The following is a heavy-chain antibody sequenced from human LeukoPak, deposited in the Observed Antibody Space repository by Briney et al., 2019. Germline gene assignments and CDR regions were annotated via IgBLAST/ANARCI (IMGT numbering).Heavy chain of an antibody. V-gene: IGHV5-51*01. CDR1: GYSFTTYW. CDR3: ARHYNFDY. J-gene: IGHJ4*02. Sequence: GESLKISCKGSGYSFTTYWIGWVRPMPGKGLEWMGNIYPGDSDTRYNPCFQGQVTISADKSISTAYLQWSSLKASDTAIYYCARHYNFDYWGQGTLVTVSS. CDR2: IYPGDSDT. D-gene: IGHD4-11*01.